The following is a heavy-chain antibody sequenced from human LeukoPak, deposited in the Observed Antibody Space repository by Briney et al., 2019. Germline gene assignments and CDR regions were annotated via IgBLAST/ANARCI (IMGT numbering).Heavy chain of an antibody. V-gene: IGHV4-39*07. J-gene: IGHJ4*02. D-gene: IGHD6-19*01. CDR2: IYYSGST. Sequence: SETLSLTCTVSGGSISSSSYYWGWIRQPPGKGLEWIGSIYYSGSTYYNPSLKSRVTISVDTSKNQFSLKLSSVTAADTAVYYCARDQGSSGWYEVAFDYWGQGTLVTVSS. CDR1: GGSISSSSYY. CDR3: ARDQGSSGWYEVAFDY.